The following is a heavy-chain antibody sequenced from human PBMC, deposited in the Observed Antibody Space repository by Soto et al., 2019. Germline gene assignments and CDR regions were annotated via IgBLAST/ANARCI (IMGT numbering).Heavy chain of an antibody. V-gene: IGHV3-33*01. CDR2: SWFDGSIA. D-gene: IGHD3-22*01. CDR3: ARDGARFDSSGKFYY. J-gene: IGHJ4*02. Sequence: QVQVVESGGGVVPPGRSLRLACVASGFKFTDYGLNWVRQTPGKGLEWVAISWFDGSIAYYAESVKGRFTISRDDSRNLVYLHVNSLRGEDTSMYDCARDGARFDSSGKFYYWGQGNQVTVSS. CDR1: GFKFTDYG.